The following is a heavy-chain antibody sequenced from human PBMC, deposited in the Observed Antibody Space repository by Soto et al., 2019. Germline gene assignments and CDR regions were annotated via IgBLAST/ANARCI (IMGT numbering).Heavy chain of an antibody. CDR2: IYHRGTT. Sequence: SETLSLSCAVSSGSISSSNWWSWVRQPPGKGLEWIAEIYHRGTTNYNPSLKSRVTISVDKSTNQFSLKVSSVTAADTAVYYCPSLIAVANYWGQGTLATVSS. CDR1: SGSISSSNW. J-gene: IGHJ4*02. V-gene: IGHV4-4*02. D-gene: IGHD6-19*01. CDR3: PSLIAVANY.